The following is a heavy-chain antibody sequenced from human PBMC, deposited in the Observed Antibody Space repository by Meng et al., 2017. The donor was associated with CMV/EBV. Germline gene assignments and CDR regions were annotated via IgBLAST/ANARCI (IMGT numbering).Heavy chain of an antibody. CDR3: ARGYYDSSGYNFDL. Sequence: SGAGVKTPGSWLMVSWKGSGVTFSSYAISWVRQAPGQGLEWMGGIIPIFGTANYAQKFQGRVTITADESTSTAYMELSSLRSEDTAVYYCARGYYDSSGYNFDLWGRGTLVTVSS. D-gene: IGHD3-22*01. CDR1: GVTFSSYA. V-gene: IGHV1-69*01. J-gene: IGHJ2*01. CDR2: IIPIFGTA.